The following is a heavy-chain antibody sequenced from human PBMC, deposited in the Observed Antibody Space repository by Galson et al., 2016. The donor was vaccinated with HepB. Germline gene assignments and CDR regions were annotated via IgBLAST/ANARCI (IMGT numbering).Heavy chain of an antibody. CDR3: AKDVHVRAAGSFGFDV. CDR2: IGGSGSNT. CDR1: GFSFSGYA. D-gene: IGHD6-25*01. V-gene: IGHV3-23*01. J-gene: IGHJ6*02. Sequence: SLRLSCAASGFSFSGYAMSWVRQAPGKGPEWVSSIGGSGSNTYYGASVDGRFTVSRDNFKNTLSLQMNSLRAEDTAVYYCAKDVHVRAAGSFGFDVWGQGTTVTVSS.